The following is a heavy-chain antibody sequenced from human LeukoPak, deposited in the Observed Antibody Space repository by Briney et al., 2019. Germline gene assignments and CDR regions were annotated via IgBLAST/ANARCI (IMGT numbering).Heavy chain of an antibody. V-gene: IGHV3-7*03. CDR1: GFTFSNAW. CDR3: ARSLPYGTTWYGRSDF. CDR2: IRQDGDTK. D-gene: IGHD6-13*01. J-gene: IGHJ4*02. Sequence: GGSLRLSCAASGFTFSNAWMSWVRQAPGKGLEWVANIRQDGDTKYYVDSVKGRFTISRDNAMNSLYLQMNSLRAEDTAIYYCARSLPYGTTWYGRSDFWGQGTLVTVSS.